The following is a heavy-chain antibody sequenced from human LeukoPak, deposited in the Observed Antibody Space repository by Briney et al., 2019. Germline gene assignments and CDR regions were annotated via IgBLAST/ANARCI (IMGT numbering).Heavy chain of an antibody. J-gene: IGHJ4*02. V-gene: IGHV3-53*01. CDR3: ARSTSYHFDS. CDR2: IYAGGAA. D-gene: IGHD2-2*01. CDR1: GFTVSTNY. Sequence: GGSLRLSCVASGFTVSTNYLSWVRQAPGKGLEWVSVIYAGGAAYHADYVKGRFTISRDTSNNSLILQMHSLGVDDTAVYYCARSTSYHFDSWGQGTLVTVSS.